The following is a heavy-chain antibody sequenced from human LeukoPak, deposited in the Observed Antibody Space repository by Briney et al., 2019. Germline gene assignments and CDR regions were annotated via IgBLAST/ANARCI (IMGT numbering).Heavy chain of an antibody. CDR1: GFTFSSYA. V-gene: IGHV3-21*01. CDR3: ARVVGRARSGYFQH. CDR2: IDGSSSHI. J-gene: IGHJ1*01. Sequence: GGSLRLSCAASGFTFSSYAMNWVRQAPGKGLEWVSSIDGSSSHIYYADSVKGRFTISRDNTKSSLYLQMNSLRAEDMAVYYCARVVGRARSGYFQHWGQGTLVTVSS. D-gene: IGHD4/OR15-4a*01.